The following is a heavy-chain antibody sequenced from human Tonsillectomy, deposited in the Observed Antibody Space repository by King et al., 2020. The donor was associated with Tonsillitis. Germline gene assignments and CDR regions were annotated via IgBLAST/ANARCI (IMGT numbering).Heavy chain of an antibody. D-gene: IGHD3-16*01. CDR3: ARDKHTGGFARAFDI. Sequence: QLQESGPGLVKPSQTLSLTCTVSGGSISSGDYYWSWIRQPPGKGLEWIGYIYYSGSTYYNPSLKSRVTISVETSKNQFSLKLSTVTAADTAVYYCARDKHTGGFARAFDIWGQGTMVTVSS. CDR2: IYYSGST. V-gene: IGHV4-30-4*01. J-gene: IGHJ3*02. CDR1: GGSISSGDYY.